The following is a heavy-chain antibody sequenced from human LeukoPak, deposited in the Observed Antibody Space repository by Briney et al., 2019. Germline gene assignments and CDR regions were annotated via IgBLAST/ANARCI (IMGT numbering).Heavy chain of an antibody. Sequence: SETLSLTCTVSGGSISSYYWSWIRQPPGKELQFIGYIYASGSTNYTPSLKSRVSISVDTSKNQFSLQLSSVTAADTAVYYCARLGRGNSAGFDYWGQGNLVTVSS. V-gene: IGHV4-4*09. CDR1: GGSISSYY. CDR3: ARLGRGNSAGFDY. CDR2: IYASGST. D-gene: IGHD4-23*01. J-gene: IGHJ4*02.